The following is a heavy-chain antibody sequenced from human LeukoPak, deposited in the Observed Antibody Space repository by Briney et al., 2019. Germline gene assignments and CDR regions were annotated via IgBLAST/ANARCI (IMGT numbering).Heavy chain of an antibody. V-gene: IGHV3-30-3*01. D-gene: IGHD6-19*01. CDR3: ARVYSSGSTDY. J-gene: IGHJ4*02. CDR1: AFTFSSYA. CDR2: ISYDGSNK. Sequence: GGSLRLSCAASAFTFSSYAMHWVRQAPGKGLEWVAVISYDGSNKYYADSVKGRFTISRDNSKNTLYLQMNSLRAEDTAVYYCARVYSSGSTDYWGQGTLVTVSS.